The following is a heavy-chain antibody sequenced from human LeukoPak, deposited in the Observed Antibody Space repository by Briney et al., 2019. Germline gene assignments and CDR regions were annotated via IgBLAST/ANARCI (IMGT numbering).Heavy chain of an antibody. CDR2: IYYSGST. D-gene: IGHD1-7*01. CDR1: GGSIGSSSYY. Sequence: SETLSLTCTVSGGSIGSSSYYWGWIRQPPGKGLEWIGSIYYSGSTYYNPSLKSRVTISVDTSKNQFSLKLSSVTAADTAVYYCARVGITGTTVDYWGQGTLVTVSS. J-gene: IGHJ4*02. V-gene: IGHV4-39*07. CDR3: ARVGITGTTVDY.